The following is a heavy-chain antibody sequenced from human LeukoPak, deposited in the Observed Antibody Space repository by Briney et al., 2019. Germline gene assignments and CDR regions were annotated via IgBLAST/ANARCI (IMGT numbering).Heavy chain of an antibody. J-gene: IGHJ4*02. Sequence: GESLKISCKGSGYTFTNYWIGWVRQMPGKGLEWIGIIHPGDSDIKYSQSFQGQVTISADKSISTAYLQWSSLTASDTAMYYCARQHLPCSGNSCYLPDYWGQGTLVTVSS. CDR3: ARQHLPCSGNSCYLPDY. V-gene: IGHV5-51*01. CDR1: GYTFTNYW. D-gene: IGHD2-15*01. CDR2: IHPGDSDI.